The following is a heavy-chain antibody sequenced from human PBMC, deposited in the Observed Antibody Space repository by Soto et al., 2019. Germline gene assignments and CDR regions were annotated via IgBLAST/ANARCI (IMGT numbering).Heavy chain of an antibody. V-gene: IGHV4-31*03. CDR2: IYYSGST. D-gene: IGHD3-22*01. Sequence: SETLSLTCTVSGGSISSGGYYWSWIRQHPGKGLEWIGYIYYSGSTYYNPSLKSRVTISVDTSKNQFSLQLSSVTAADTAVYYCARAYLYYDSSGYYYADHLDYWGQGTLVTVSS. CDR1: GGSISSGGYY. CDR3: ARAYLYYDSSGYYYADHLDY. J-gene: IGHJ4*02.